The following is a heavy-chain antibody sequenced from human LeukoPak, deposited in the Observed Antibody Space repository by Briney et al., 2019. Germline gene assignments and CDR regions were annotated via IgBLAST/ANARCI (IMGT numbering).Heavy chain of an antibody. J-gene: IGHJ2*01. CDR2: INPNSGGT. CDR1: GYTFTGYY. D-gene: IGHD3-22*01. V-gene: IGHV1-2*02. Sequence: ASVKVSCKASGYTFTGYYMHWVRQAPGQGLEWMGWINPNSGGTNYAQKFQGRVTMTRDTSISTAYVELSRLRSDDTAVYYCARGGYYDSSGYYHSLWYFDLWGRGTLVTVSS. CDR3: ARGGYYDSSGYYHSLWYFDL.